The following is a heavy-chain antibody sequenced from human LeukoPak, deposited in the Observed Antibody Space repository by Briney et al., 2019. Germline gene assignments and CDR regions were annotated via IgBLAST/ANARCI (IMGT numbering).Heavy chain of an antibody. V-gene: IGHV1-2*02. CDR1: GYTFTGYY. D-gene: IGHD6-19*01. CDR3: ARDGAVADPFDY. CDR2: INPNSGGT. J-gene: IGHJ4*02. Sequence: ASVKVSCKASGYTFTGYYMHWVRQAPGQGLEWMGWINPNSGGTNYAQKFQGRVTMTRDTSISTAYMELSRLRSDDTAVYYCARDGAVADPFDYWGKETLVTVPP.